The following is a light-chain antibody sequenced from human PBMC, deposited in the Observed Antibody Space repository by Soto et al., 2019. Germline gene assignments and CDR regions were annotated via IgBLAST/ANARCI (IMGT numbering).Light chain of an antibody. V-gene: IGKV1-5*03. CDR2: KAS. J-gene: IGKJ1*01. CDR3: QHYNRYSEA. CDR1: QTISSW. Sequence: DIQMTQSPSTLSGSVGDRVTITCRASQTISSWLAWYQQKPGKAPKLLIYKASTLKSGVPSRFSGSRSGTEFTLTFSSLQPDDFATYYCQHYNRYSEAFGQGTKVELK.